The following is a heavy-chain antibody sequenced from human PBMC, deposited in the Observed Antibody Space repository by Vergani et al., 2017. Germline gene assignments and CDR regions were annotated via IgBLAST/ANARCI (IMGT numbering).Heavy chain of an antibody. CDR3: ARSVESAAFDV. J-gene: IGHJ3*01. CDR2: INSSTNYI. Sequence: EVQLVESGGGLIQPGGSLRLSCAASGFTVSSTYMSWVRQAPGKGLEWVSSINSSTNYIYYADSVKGRFTISRDNAKNSLYLQMNSLRAEDTAIYYCARSVESAAFDVWGQGTMVTVSS. V-gene: IGHV3-21*01. CDR1: GFTVSSTY.